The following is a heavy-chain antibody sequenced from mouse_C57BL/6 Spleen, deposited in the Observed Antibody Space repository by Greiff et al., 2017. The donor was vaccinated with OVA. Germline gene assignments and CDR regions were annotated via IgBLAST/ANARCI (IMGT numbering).Heavy chain of an antibody. CDR3: ARGGYGNVYYFDY. V-gene: IGHV1-26*01. Sequence: EVQLQQSGPELVKPGASVKISCKASGYTFTDYYMNWVKQSHGKSLEWIGDINPNNGGTSYNQKFKGKATLTVDKSSSTAYMELRSLTSEDSAVYYCARGGYGNVYYFDYWGKGTTLTVSS. D-gene: IGHD2-1*01. CDR1: GYTFTDYY. CDR2: INPNNGGT. J-gene: IGHJ2*01.